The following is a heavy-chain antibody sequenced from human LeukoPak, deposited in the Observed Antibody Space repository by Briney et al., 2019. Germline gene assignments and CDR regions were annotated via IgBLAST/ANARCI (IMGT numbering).Heavy chain of an antibody. Sequence: GGSLRLSCAASGFTFSSYAMHWVRQAPGKGLEWVAYDGSTKNYADSVKGRITISRDNSNNTLYLQMNSLRTEDTAVYYCARDPDRLLMFGMDVWGQGTTVTVSS. D-gene: IGHD3-9*01. J-gene: IGHJ6*02. CDR1: GFTFSSYA. CDR2: YDGSTK. V-gene: IGHV3-30-3*01. CDR3: ARDPDRLLMFGMDV.